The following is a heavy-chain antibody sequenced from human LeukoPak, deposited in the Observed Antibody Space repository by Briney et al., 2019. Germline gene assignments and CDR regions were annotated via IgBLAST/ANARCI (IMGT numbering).Heavy chain of an antibody. Sequence: SETLSLTCTVSGDSISSYYWSWIRQPPGKGLEWIGYFYFSESTFYNPSLRSRVTISGDTSKNQLSLKLNSVTAADTAVYYCARAMTFHNWFNPWGQGTLVTVSS. CDR3: ARAMTFHNWFNP. CDR2: FYFSEST. CDR1: GDSISSYY. D-gene: IGHD3/OR15-3a*01. J-gene: IGHJ5*02. V-gene: IGHV4-30-4*01.